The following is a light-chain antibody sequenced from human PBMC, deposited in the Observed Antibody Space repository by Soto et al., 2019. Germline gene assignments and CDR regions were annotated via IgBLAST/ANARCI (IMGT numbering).Light chain of an antibody. CDR3: ATWDDSLYGFYV. CDR1: TSNIGSNY. J-gene: IGLJ1*01. V-gene: IGLV1-47*01. Sequence: QSVQTQPPSPSANPGQGVTISCSGSTSNIGSNYVYWYQQLPGTAPKLLIYRSNQRPSGVPDRFSGSKSGTSASLAISGLRSDDEADDFCATWDDSLYGFYVFGTGTKVTV. CDR2: RSN.